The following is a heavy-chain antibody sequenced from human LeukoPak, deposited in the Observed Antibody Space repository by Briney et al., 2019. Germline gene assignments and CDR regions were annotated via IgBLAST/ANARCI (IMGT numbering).Heavy chain of an antibody. CDR3: AKDRGGPLYTDY. CDR2: ISGSGGST. Sequence: PGGSLRLSCAASGFTFSSYAMSWVRQAPGKGLEWVSAISGSGGSTYYADSVKGRFTISRDNSKNTLYLQMNSLRAEDTTVYYCAKDRGGPLYTDYWGQGTLVTVSS. J-gene: IGHJ4*02. CDR1: GFTFSSYA. V-gene: IGHV3-23*01. D-gene: IGHD3-10*01.